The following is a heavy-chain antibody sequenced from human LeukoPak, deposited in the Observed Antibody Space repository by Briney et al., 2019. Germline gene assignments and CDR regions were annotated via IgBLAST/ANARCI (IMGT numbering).Heavy chain of an antibody. CDR1: GFTFSSYA. J-gene: IGHJ4*02. V-gene: IGHV3-66*01. Sequence: GGSLRLSCAASGFTFSSYAMSWVRQAPGKGLEWVSVIYSGGSSYYADSVKGRFTISRDNSKNTVYLQMNSLRVEDTAVYYCARGMGGYGGYDYWAREPWSPSPQ. CDR2: IYSGGSS. CDR3: ARGMGGYGGYDY. D-gene: IGHD5-12*01.